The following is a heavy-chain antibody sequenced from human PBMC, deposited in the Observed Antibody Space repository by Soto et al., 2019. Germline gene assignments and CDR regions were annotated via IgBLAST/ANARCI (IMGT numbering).Heavy chain of an antibody. Sequence: QVQLVESGGGVVQPGRSLRLSCAASGFTFNNYGMHWARQAPGKGLEWVAAISNDGSDKYYADSVKGRLTLSRDNSKNAVFRRMSSLRAEATAVYDCAKVQARGASHGIDWGQGTMVTVSS. D-gene: IGHD1-26*01. V-gene: IGHV3-30*18. CDR2: ISNDGSDK. J-gene: IGHJ3*01. CDR3: AKVQARGASHGID. CDR1: GFTFNNYG.